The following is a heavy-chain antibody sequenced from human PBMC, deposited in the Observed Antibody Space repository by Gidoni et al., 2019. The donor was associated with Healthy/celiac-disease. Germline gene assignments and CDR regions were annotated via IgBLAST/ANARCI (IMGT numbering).Heavy chain of an antibody. CDR2: IYYSGST. D-gene: IGHD3-22*01. V-gene: IGHV4-30-4*01. J-gene: IGHJ3*02. CDR1: GGSISSGAYY. CDR3: ARDRGYYYDSSGYYPDAFDI. Sequence: QVQLQESGPGLVKPSQTLSLTCTVSGGSISSGAYYWSWIRQPPGKGLEWIGYIYYSGSTYYNPSLKSRVTISVDTSKNQFSLKLSSVTAADTAVYYCARDRGYYYDSSGYYPDAFDIWGQGTMVTVSS.